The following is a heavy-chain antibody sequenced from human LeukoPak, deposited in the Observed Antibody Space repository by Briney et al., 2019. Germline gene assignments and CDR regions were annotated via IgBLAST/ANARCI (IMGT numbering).Heavy chain of an antibody. Sequence: PSETLSLTYTVSGGSISSYYWSWIRQPPGKGLEWIGYIYDSGSTNYKPSLKSRVTISVDTSKNQFSLKLSSVTAADTALYYCARARYSSSPFWGQGTLVTVSS. D-gene: IGHD6-6*01. J-gene: IGHJ4*02. CDR2: IYDSGST. CDR1: GGSISSYY. V-gene: IGHV4-59*01. CDR3: ARARYSSSPF.